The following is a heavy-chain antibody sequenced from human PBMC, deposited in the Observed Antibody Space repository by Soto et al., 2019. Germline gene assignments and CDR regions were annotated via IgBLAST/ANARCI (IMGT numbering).Heavy chain of an antibody. Sequence: ASVKVSCKASGYTFTSYDINWVRQATGQGLEWMGWMNPNSGNTGYAQKFQGRVTMTRNTSISTAYMELSSLRSEDTAMYYCAREGYINGWYTPYWGQGTLVTVSS. V-gene: IGHV1-8*01. CDR2: MNPNSGNT. D-gene: IGHD6-19*01. J-gene: IGHJ4*02. CDR1: GYTFTSYD. CDR3: AREGYINGWYTPY.